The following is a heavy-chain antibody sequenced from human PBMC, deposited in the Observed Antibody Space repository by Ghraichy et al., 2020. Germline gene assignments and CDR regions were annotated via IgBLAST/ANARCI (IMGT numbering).Heavy chain of an antibody. CDR2: IYTSGST. D-gene: IGHD4-17*01. Sequence: SETLSLTCTVSGGSISSYYWSWIRQPPGKGLEWIGYIYTSGSTNYNPSLKSRVTISVDTSKNQFSLKLSSVTAADTAVYYCARLYYGDSGLDYWGQGTLVTVSS. CDR1: GGSISSYY. J-gene: IGHJ4*02. V-gene: IGHV4-4*09. CDR3: ARLYYGDSGLDY.